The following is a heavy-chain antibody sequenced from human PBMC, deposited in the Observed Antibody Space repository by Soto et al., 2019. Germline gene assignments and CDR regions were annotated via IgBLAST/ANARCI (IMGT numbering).Heavy chain of an antibody. Sequence: GGSLRLSCEASGLTVTGKKYVAWVRQAPGKGLEWVSGVYDTDGVYYADSVKGRFTSSRDNSKTIVYLEMNSLTPDDTAVYYCATWRLREHAYDIWGLGTTVTVSS. CDR1: GLTVTGKKY. V-gene: IGHV3-53*01. CDR2: VYDTDGV. J-gene: IGHJ3*02. D-gene: IGHD4-17*01. CDR3: ATWRLREHAYDI.